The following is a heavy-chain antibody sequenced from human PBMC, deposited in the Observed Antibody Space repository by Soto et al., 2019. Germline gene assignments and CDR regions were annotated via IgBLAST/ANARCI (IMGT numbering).Heavy chain of an antibody. CDR2: IYPGDSDT. D-gene: IGHD2-2*01. Sequence: ESLKISCKGSGYSFTSYWIGWVRQMPGKGLEWMGIIYPGDSDTRYSPSFQGQVTISADKSISTAYLQWSSLKASDTAMYYCARREYCSSTSCYSGLFKGYYGMDVWGQGTTVTVSS. CDR1: GYSFTSYW. CDR3: ARREYCSSTSCYSGLFKGYYGMDV. V-gene: IGHV5-51*01. J-gene: IGHJ6*02.